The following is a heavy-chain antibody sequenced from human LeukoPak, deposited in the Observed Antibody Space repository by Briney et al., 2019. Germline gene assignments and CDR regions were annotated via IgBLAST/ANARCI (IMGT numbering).Heavy chain of an antibody. J-gene: IGHJ4*02. CDR1: GGSISSYY. V-gene: IGHV4-59*01. CDR2: IYYSGGT. D-gene: IGHD5-12*01. Sequence: SETLSLTCTVSGGSISSYYWSWIRQPPGKGLEWIGYIYYSGGTNYNPSLKSRVTISVDTSKNQFSLKLSSVTAADTAVYYCARSGYSGYDPFDYWGQGTLSPSPQ. CDR3: ARSGYSGYDPFDY.